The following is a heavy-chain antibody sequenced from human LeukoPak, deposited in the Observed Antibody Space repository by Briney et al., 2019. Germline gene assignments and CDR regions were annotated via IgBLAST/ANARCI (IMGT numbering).Heavy chain of an antibody. Sequence: GGXLRLSCAASGFDFSSNWMHWVRHAPGQGLVWVSRIKGDGISTNYADSVKGRFTISRDIAKNTLYLQMNSLRAEDTGVYYCAKDHYWSIDYWGRGTLVTVSS. D-gene: IGHD3-3*01. CDR3: AKDHYWSIDY. CDR1: GFDFSSNW. CDR2: IKGDGIST. V-gene: IGHV3-74*01. J-gene: IGHJ4*02.